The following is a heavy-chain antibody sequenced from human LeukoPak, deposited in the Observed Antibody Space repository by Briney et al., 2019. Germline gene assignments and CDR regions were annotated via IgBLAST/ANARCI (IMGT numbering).Heavy chain of an antibody. CDR2: ISSRSFTV. D-gene: IGHD6-19*01. Sequence: GGSLRLSCAASGFTFSAYSMNWVRQAPGKGLDWVSYISSRSFTVYYADSVKGRFTISRDNAKNSLYLEMNSLRDEDTAVYYCARSVIAVAGYDAFDIWGQGTVVTVSS. CDR3: ARSVIAVAGYDAFDI. CDR1: GFTFSAYS. J-gene: IGHJ3*02. V-gene: IGHV3-48*02.